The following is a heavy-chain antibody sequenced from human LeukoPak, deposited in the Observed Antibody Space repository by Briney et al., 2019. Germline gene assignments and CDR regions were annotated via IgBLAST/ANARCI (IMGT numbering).Heavy chain of an antibody. V-gene: IGHV4-34*01. CDR2: INHSGST. J-gene: IGHJ6*02. CDR1: GGSFSGYY. CDR3: ARTGYMVRGVIRHYYGMDV. D-gene: IGHD3-10*01. Sequence: KTSETLSLTCAAYGGSFSGYYWSWIRQPPGKGLEWIGEINHSGSTNYNPSLKSRVTISVDTSKNQFSLKLSSVTAADTAVYYCARTGYMVRGVIRHYYGMDVWGQGTTVTVSS.